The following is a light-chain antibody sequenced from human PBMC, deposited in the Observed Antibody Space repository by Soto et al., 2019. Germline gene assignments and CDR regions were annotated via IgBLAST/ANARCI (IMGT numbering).Light chain of an antibody. CDR3: VLYMGSGIWV. J-gene: IGLJ3*02. Sequence: QTVVTQGPSFSVSPGRTVTLTCGLSSGSVSTSYYPSWYQQTPGQAPRTLIYSTNTRSSGVPDRFSGSILGNKAALTITGAQADDEYDYYCVLYMGSGIWVFGGGTKLTVL. V-gene: IGLV8-61*01. CDR2: STN. CDR1: SGSVSTSYY.